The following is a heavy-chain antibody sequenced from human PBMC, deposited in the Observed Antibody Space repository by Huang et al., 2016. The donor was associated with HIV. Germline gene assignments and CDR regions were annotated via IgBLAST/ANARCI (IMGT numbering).Heavy chain of an antibody. CDR2: IIPIFCTA. Sequence: QVQLVQSGAEVKKPGSSVKVSCKASGGTFSSYAISWVRQAPGQGLEWMGGIIPIFCTATYAQKFQGRVTITADESTSTAYMELSSLRAEDTAVYYCARARGYYDSSVSYYFDYWGQGTLVTVSS. CDR3: ARARGYYDSSVSYYFDY. V-gene: IGHV1-69*13. D-gene: IGHD3-22*01. CDR1: GGTFSSYA. J-gene: IGHJ4*02.